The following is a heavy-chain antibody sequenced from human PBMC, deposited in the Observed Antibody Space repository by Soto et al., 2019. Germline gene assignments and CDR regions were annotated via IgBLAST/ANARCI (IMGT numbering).Heavy chain of an antibody. J-gene: IGHJ4*02. CDR3: ARGSGSYGNFDY. CDR1: GGSISSGGYY. Sequence: LSLTCTVSGGSISSGGYYWSWIRQHPGKGLEWIGYIYYSGSPNYNPSLKSRVTISVDTSKNQFSLRLTSVTAADTAVYYCARGSGSYGNFDYWGQGTLVTV. D-gene: IGHD5-18*01. CDR2: IYYSGSP. V-gene: IGHV4-31*03.